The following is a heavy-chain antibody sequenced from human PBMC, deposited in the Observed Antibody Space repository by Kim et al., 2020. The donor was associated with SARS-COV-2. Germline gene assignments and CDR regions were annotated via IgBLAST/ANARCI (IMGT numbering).Heavy chain of an antibody. CDR1: GFTFSSYA. CDR2: ISGSGGST. CDR3: AKDPLRYFDWIDDYYFDY. V-gene: IGHV3-23*01. D-gene: IGHD3-9*01. J-gene: IGHJ4*02. Sequence: GGSLRLSCAASGFTFSSYAMSWVRQAPGKGLEWVSAISGSGGSTYYADLVKGRFTISRDNSKNTLYLQMNSLRAEDTAVYYCAKDPLRYFDWIDDYYFDYWGQRTLVTVSS.